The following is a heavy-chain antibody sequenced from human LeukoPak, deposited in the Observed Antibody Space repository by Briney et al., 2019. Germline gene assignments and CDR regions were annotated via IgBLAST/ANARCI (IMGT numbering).Heavy chain of an antibody. Sequence: GGSLRLSCGASGFTFSGHWMDWVREAPGKGRVGVARINPGGCGRHYADFVEGGFTNSRDNAKNTVFLQMNSLRAEDTAVYYCAKGGYIAVVGWGQGTLATASS. V-gene: IGHV3-74*01. CDR1: GFTFSGHW. D-gene: IGHD2-2*01. CDR2: INPGGCGR. J-gene: IGHJ4*02. CDR3: AKGGYIAVVG.